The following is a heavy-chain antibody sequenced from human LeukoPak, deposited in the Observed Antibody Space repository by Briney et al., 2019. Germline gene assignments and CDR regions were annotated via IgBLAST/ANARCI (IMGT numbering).Heavy chain of an antibody. CDR2: ISYDGSNK. Sequence: GRSLRLSCAASGFTFSSYAMHWVRQAPGKGLEWVAVISYDGSNKYYADSVKGRFTISRDNSKNTLYLQMNSLRAEDTAVYYCARVAVAAAFDYWGQETLVTVSS. CDR1: GFTFSSYA. V-gene: IGHV3-30-3*01. D-gene: IGHD6-19*01. J-gene: IGHJ4*02. CDR3: ARVAVAAAFDY.